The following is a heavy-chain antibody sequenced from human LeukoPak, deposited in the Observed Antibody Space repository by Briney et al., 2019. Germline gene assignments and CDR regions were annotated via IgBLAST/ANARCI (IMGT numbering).Heavy chain of an antibody. CDR2: ISSYNGNT. D-gene: IGHD3-10*01. Sequence: GASVKVSCKASGYTFTSYGISWVRQAPGQGLEWMGWISSYNGNTNYAQKLQGRVTMTTDTSTSVAYMELRSLRSDDTAVYYCARHTLYGSGSYYVYYFDYWGQGTLVTVSS. CDR1: GYTFTSYG. V-gene: IGHV1-18*01. J-gene: IGHJ4*02. CDR3: ARHTLYGSGSYYVYYFDY.